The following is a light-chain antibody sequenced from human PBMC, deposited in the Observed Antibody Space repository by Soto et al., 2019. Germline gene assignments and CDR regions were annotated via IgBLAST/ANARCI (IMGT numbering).Light chain of an antibody. CDR3: QQYGSSGT. CDR2: GAS. CDR1: QSVSSSY. J-gene: IGKJ1*01. Sequence: IVLTHSPATLSLSPWERATLSCGASQSVSSSYLAWYQQKPGQTPRLLIYGASNRATGIPDRFSGSGSGTDFTLTISRLEPEDFAVYYCQQYGSSGTFGQGTKVDIK. V-gene: IGKV3-20*01.